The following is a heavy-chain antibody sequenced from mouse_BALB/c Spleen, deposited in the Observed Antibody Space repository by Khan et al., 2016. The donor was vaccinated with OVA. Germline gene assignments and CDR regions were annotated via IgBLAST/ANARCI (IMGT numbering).Heavy chain of an antibody. CDR3: ARLAYYYDSEGFAY. J-gene: IGHJ3*01. CDR1: GFTFSTYG. CDR2: ISTGGHYT. Sequence: EVQGVESGGDLVEPGGSLKLSCAASGFTFSTYGMSWVRQTPDKRLEWVATISTGGHYTYYPDSVRGRFTISRYNAKNTLYLQMTSLKSEDTTMFYCARLAYYYDSEGFAYWGQGTLVTVSA. V-gene: IGHV5-6*01. D-gene: IGHD1-1*01.